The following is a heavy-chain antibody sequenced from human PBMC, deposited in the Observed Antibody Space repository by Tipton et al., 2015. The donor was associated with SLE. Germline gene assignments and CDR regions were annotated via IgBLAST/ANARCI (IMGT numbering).Heavy chain of an antibody. CDR2: IHDSGAN. J-gene: IGHJ4*02. D-gene: IGHD1-1*01. CDR3: ARQLGASFDF. Sequence: TLSLTCTVSGGSIRSGDYYWSWIRQHPGKGLEWIGYIHDSGANFYNPSLRSRSAISVDTSQNQFSLRLTSVTAADTAVYYCARQLGASFDFWGQGILATVYS. V-gene: IGHV4-31*03. CDR1: GGSIRSGDYY.